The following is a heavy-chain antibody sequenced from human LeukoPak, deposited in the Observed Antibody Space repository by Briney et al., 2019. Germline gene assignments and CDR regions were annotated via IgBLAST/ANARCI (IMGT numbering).Heavy chain of an antibody. Sequence: SETLSLTCTVSGGSISSYYWSWLRQPPGKGLEWIGYIYYSGSTNYNPSLKSRVTISVDTSKNQFSLKLSAVTAADTAVYYCARALSRGSSGYYFDYWGQGTLVTVSS. V-gene: IGHV4-59*01. D-gene: IGHD3-22*01. CDR2: IYYSGST. CDR3: ARALSRGSSGYYFDY. J-gene: IGHJ4*02. CDR1: GGSISSYY.